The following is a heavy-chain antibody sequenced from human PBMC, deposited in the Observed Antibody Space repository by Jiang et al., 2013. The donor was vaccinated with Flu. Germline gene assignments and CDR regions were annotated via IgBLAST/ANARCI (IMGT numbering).Heavy chain of an antibody. Sequence: QLLESGGGLVQPGGSLRLSCAASGFTFSSYWMSWVRQAPGKGLEWVANIKQDGSEKYYVDSVKGRFTISRDNAKNSLYLQMNSLRAEDTAVYYCAGPRYYYDSSGYYYYWGQGTLVTVSS. V-gene: IGHV3-7*03. D-gene: IGHD3-22*01. J-gene: IGHJ4*02. CDR3: AGPRYYYDSSGYYYY. CDR2: IKQDGSEK. CDR1: GFTFSSYW.